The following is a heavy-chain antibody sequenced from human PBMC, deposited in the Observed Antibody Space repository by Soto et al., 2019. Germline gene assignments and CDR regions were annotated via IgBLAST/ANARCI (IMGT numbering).Heavy chain of an antibody. Sequence: EASVKVSCKASGYTFTSFAISWVRQAPGQGLEWMGWISTYNDNTHYAQNLQGRVTMTTDTSTSTAYMELRNLRSDDTAVYYCAREGVAVPGSIDYWGLGTLVTVSS. D-gene: IGHD6-19*01. CDR2: ISTYNDNT. V-gene: IGHV1-18*01. CDR1: GYTFTSFA. CDR3: AREGVAVPGSIDY. J-gene: IGHJ4*02.